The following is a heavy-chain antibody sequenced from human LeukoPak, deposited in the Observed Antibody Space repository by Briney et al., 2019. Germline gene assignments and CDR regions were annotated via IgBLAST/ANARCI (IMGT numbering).Heavy chain of an antibody. CDR3: ARVRCSSTSCRSYYGMDV. D-gene: IGHD2-2*01. J-gene: IGHJ6*02. V-gene: IGHV1-69*04. CDR1: GGTFSSYA. Sequence: GASVKVSCTASGGTFSSYAISWVRQAPGQGLEWMGRIIPILGIANYAQKFQGRVTITADKSTSTAYMELSSLRSEDTAVYYCARVRCSSTSCRSYYGMDVWGQGTTVTVSS. CDR2: IIPILGIA.